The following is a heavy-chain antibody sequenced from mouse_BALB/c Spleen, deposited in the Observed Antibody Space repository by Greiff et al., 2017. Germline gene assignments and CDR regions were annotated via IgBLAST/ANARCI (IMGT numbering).Heavy chain of an antibody. Sequence: VHLVESGAELVRPGTSVKISCKASGYTFTNYWLGWVKQRPGHGLEWIGDIYPGGGYTNYNEKFKGKATLTADTSSSTAYMQLSSLTSEDSAVYFCARGDGNEGDYYAMDYWGQGTSVTVSS. CDR3: ARGDGNEGDYYAMDY. V-gene: IGHV1-63*02. J-gene: IGHJ4*01. D-gene: IGHD2-1*01. CDR2: IYPGGGYT. CDR1: GYTFTNYW.